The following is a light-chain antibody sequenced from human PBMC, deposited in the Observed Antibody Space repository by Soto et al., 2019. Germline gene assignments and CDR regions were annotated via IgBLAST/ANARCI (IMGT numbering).Light chain of an antibody. J-gene: IGKJ1*01. CDR1: QSVSIW. CDR2: EAS. Sequence: EIVLTQSPATLSLSPGDRATISCRASQSVSIWLAWYQQKPGQAPKLLIYEASTVKSGVPSRFSGSGSGTEFTLTISSLQPEDFVAYSCLQHYDCPGSFGQGTKVDIK. V-gene: IGKV1-5*03. CDR3: LQHYDCPGS.